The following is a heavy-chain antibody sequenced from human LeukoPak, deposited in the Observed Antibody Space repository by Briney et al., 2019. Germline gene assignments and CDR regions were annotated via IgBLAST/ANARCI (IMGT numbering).Heavy chain of an antibody. CDR2: ISGSGGST. J-gene: IGHJ4*02. CDR1: GFTFSSYA. CDR3: AKDSGYSGSYFDFDY. D-gene: IGHD1-26*01. V-gene: IGHV3-23*01. Sequence: GGSLRISCEASGFTFSSYAMSWVRQAPGKRLEWVSAISGSGGSTYYADSVKGRFTISRDNSKNTLYLQMNSLRAEDTAVYYCAKDSGYSGSYFDFDYWGQGTLVTVSS.